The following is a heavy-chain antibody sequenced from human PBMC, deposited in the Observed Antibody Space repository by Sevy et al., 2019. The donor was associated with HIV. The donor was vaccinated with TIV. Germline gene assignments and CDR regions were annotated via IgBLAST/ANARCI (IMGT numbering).Heavy chain of an antibody. J-gene: IGHJ3*02. CDR3: ARGGSSTSCYTPCDAFDI. Sequence: GGSLRLSCAASGFTFSSYSMNWVRQAPGKGLEWVSYISSSSSTMYYADSVKGRFTISRDNAKNSLYLQMNSLRAEDTAVYYCARGGSSTSCYTPCDAFDIWGQGTMVTVSS. CDR2: ISSSSSTM. D-gene: IGHD2-2*02. CDR1: GFTFSSYS. V-gene: IGHV3-48*01.